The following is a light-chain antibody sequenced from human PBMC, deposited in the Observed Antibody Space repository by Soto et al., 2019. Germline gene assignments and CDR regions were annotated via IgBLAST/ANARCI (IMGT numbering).Light chain of an antibody. J-gene: IGKJ3*01. V-gene: IGKV1-27*01. CDR1: HDISNS. CDR3: QKYNGAPPLFT. Sequence: DIQMTQSPSSLSASVGDRVTITCRASHDISNSLAWYQQKPGQVPKLVIFAASTLQSGVPSRFSGSGSGTAFTLTINSLQPEDVATYYCQKYNGAPPLFTFGPGTKVDIK. CDR2: AAS.